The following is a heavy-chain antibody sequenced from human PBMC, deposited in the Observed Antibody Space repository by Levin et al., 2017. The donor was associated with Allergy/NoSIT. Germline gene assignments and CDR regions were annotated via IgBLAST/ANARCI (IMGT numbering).Heavy chain of an antibody. Sequence: GESLKISCAASGFPFSSYTMNWVRQAPGKGLEWVSSIRGSSSYRYYADSVKGRFTISRDDAKNSLYLQMNSLRAEDTAVYYCARDGSWDYWGQGTLVTVSS. CDR1: GFPFSSYT. V-gene: IGHV3-21*01. CDR3: ARDGSWDY. D-gene: IGHD3-10*01. CDR2: IRGSSSYR. J-gene: IGHJ4*02.